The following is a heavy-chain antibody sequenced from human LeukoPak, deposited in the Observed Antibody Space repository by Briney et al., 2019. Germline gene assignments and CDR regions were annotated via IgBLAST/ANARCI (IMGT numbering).Heavy chain of an antibody. J-gene: IGHJ6*04. CDR3: AELGITMIGGV. Sequence: GGSLRLSCAASGFTFSDYNMRWIRQAPGKGLEWGSSISRSGSTKYYADSVKGRFTISRDNAKNSLYLQMNSLRAEDTAVYYCAELGITMIGGVWGKGTTVTISS. CDR2: ISRSGSTK. CDR1: GFTFSDYN. D-gene: IGHD3-10*02. V-gene: IGHV3-11*04.